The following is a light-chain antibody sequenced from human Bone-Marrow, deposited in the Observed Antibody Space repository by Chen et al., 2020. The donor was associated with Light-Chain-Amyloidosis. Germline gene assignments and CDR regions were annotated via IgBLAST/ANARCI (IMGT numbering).Light chain of an antibody. CDR3: QQRSNWPPSIT. V-gene: IGKV3-11*01. J-gene: IGKJ5*01. Sequence: EIVLTQSPATLSLSPGERATLSCRASQSVGTNLAWYQQKPGQAPRLLIYAVSDRATGIPARFRGSGSGTDFTRTISSLEPADFAVYYCQQRSNWPPSITFGQGTRLDIK. CDR2: AVS. CDR1: QSVGTN.